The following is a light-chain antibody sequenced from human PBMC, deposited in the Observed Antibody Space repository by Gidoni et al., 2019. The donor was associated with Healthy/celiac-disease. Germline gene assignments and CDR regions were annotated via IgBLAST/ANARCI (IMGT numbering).Light chain of an antibody. Sequence: EIVMTQSPATLSVSPGERATLSCRASQSVSSNLAWYQQKPGQAPRLLIYGASTRATGIPARFSGSGSGTEFTLTISSLQSEEFAVYYCQQYNNWPPGVYTFGQGTKLEIK. CDR3: QQYNNWPPGVYT. J-gene: IGKJ2*01. V-gene: IGKV3-15*01. CDR1: QSVSSN. CDR2: GAS.